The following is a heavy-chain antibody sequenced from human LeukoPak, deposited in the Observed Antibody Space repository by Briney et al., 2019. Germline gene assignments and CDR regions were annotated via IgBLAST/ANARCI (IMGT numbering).Heavy chain of an antibody. CDR2: IYYSGTT. Sequence: SETLSLTCTVSGGSMSSGDYYWSWIRRPPGRGLEWIAYIYYSGTTYYNPSLKSRVTISVDTSKNQLSLKLSSVTAADTAVYYCARARRNSSPLDPWGQGTLVTVSS. CDR3: ARARRNSSPLDP. CDR1: GGSMSSGDYY. D-gene: IGHD6-13*01. V-gene: IGHV4-30-4*01. J-gene: IGHJ5*02.